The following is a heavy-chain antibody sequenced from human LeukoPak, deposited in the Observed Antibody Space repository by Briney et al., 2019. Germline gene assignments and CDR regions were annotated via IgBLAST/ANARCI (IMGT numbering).Heavy chain of an antibody. CDR1: GGSISSGGYY. CDR2: IYYSGST. J-gene: IGHJ4*02. V-gene: IGHV4-31*03. D-gene: IGHD3-22*01. Sequence: SQTLSLTCTVSGGSISSGGYYWSWIRQHPGKGLEWIGYIYYSGSTYYNLSLKSRVTISVDTSKNQFSLKLSSMTAADTAVYYCARRSEDSSGYYGFDYWGQGTLVTVSS. CDR3: ARRSEDSSGYYGFDY.